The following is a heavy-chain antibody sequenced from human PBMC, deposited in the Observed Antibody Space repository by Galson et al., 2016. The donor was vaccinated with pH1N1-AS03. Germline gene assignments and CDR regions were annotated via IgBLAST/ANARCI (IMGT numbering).Heavy chain of an antibody. CDR3: ARAFGSGYEAGLLDF. V-gene: IGHV3-66*01. CDR2: IYSGGTT. J-gene: IGHJ4*02. CDR1: GFTVSSSH. D-gene: IGHD5-12*01. Sequence: SLRLSCAASGFTVSSSHMHWVRQAPGKGLEWVSIIYSGGTTYYADSVKGRFIVSRDNSKNTLYLQMNSLRAEDTAVYYCARAFGSGYEAGLLDFWGQGTLVTVSS.